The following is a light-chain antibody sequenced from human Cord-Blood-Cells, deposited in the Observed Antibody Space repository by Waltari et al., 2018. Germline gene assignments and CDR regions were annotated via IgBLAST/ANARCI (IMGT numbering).Light chain of an antibody. J-gene: IGKJ2*01. CDR2: AAS. V-gene: IGKV3-20*01. Sequence: EIVLTQSPGTLSLSTGERAPLACRASQSVSSSYVAWYQQKPGQPPRLLIYAASGRATGIPDRFGGSGCGTDCTLTISRLEPEDFAVYYCQQYGSSPQTCGQGTKLEIK. CDR1: QSVSSSY. CDR3: QQYGSSPQT.